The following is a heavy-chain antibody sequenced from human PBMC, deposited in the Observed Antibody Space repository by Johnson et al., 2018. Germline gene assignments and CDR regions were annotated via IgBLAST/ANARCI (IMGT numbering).Heavy chain of an antibody. J-gene: IGHJ6*02. Sequence: QEQLQESGPGLVKASEPLSLTCTVSGGSISSYYWSWIRQPPGKGLVWIGDISYMGRTNYNPSLKTQVTISVDTSKNHFSLKLSSLTAAATAVYYCARDRLSSTSPNSYGMDVWGQGTTVTVSS. CDR3: ARDRLSSTSPNSYGMDV. CDR1: GGSISSYY. V-gene: IGHV4-59*01. CDR2: ISYMGRT. D-gene: IGHD2-2*01.